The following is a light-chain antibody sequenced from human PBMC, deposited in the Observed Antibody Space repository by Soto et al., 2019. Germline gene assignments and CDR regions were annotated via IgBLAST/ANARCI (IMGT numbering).Light chain of an antibody. V-gene: IGLV1-44*01. J-gene: IGLJ2*01. CDR1: SSNIGSNT. CDR2: SNN. CDR3: AAWDDSLNAVV. Sequence: QSVLTQPPSASGTPGQRVTISCSGGSSNIGSNTVNWYQQLPGTAPNLLIYSNNQRPSGVPVRFSGSKSGTSASLAISGLQSEDEADYYCAAWDDSLNAVVFGGGTKLTVL.